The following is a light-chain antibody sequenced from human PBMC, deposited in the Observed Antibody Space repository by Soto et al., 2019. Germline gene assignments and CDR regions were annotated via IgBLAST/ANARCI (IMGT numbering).Light chain of an antibody. CDR1: QSVSSSY. CDR3: QQYEAVVT. CDR2: GAS. Sequence: EIVLMQPPATRSLSPGEIVTLSCRASQSVSSSYLAWYQQKPGQAPRLLVYGASSRATGIPDRFSGSGSGTDFTLTISRLEPEDVAVYYCQQYEAVVTFGQGTKVDIK. J-gene: IGKJ1*01. V-gene: IGKV3-20*01.